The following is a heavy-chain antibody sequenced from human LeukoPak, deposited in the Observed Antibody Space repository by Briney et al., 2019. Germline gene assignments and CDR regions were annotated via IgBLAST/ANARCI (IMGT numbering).Heavy chain of an antibody. CDR1: GFTFSSYA. Sequence: GGSLRLSCAASGFTFSSYAMSWVRQAPGKGLEWVSAISGSGGSAYYADSVKGRFTISRDNSKNTLYLQMNSLRAEDTAVYYCAKGAYSSSWYNWFDPWGQGTLVTVSS. V-gene: IGHV3-23*01. D-gene: IGHD6-13*01. CDR2: ISGSGGSA. J-gene: IGHJ5*02. CDR3: AKGAYSSSWYNWFDP.